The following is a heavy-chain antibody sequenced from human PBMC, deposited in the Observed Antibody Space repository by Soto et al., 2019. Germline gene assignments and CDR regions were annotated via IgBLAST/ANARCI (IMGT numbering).Heavy chain of an antibody. CDR3: ASCSMITFGGVIVDDAFDM. D-gene: IGHD3-16*02. J-gene: IGHJ3*02. CDR1: GFTVSSNY. V-gene: IGHV3-53*01. CDR2: IYSGGSS. Sequence: EVQLVESGGGLIQPGGSLRLSCAASGFTVSSNYMSWVRQTPGKGLEWVSIIYSGGSSYYADSVKGRFTISRDNSKNTLYLQRNSLRAEDTAVYYCASCSMITFGGVIVDDAFDMWGQGTMVSVSS.